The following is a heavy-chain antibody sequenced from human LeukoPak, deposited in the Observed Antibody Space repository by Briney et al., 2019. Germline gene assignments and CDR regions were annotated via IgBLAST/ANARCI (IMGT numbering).Heavy chain of an antibody. D-gene: IGHD3-10*01. Sequence: SETLSLTCTVSGGSISGSYYYWGWIRRPPGKGLEWIGTIYHSGRSTFYNPSLKSRVAMSVDTSKNHFSLNLTSVTAADTAIYYCARHRAKRLNDAFEIWGQGTVVSVSS. CDR1: GGSISGSYYY. J-gene: IGHJ3*02. CDR3: ARHRAKRLNDAFEI. V-gene: IGHV4-39*01. CDR2: IYHSGRST.